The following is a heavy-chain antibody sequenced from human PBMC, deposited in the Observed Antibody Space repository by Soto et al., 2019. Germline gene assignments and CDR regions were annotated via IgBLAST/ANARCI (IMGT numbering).Heavy chain of an antibody. D-gene: IGHD3-16*01. CDR1: GYTFTGYY. CDR2: INPNSGGT. Sequence: VSVKVSCKASGYTFTGYYMHWVRQAPGQGLEWMGWINPNSGGTNYAQKFQGRVTMTRDTSISTAYMELSRLRSDDTAVYYCAREAPGGDAFDIWGQGTMVTVSS. J-gene: IGHJ3*02. V-gene: IGHV1-2*02. CDR3: AREAPGGDAFDI.